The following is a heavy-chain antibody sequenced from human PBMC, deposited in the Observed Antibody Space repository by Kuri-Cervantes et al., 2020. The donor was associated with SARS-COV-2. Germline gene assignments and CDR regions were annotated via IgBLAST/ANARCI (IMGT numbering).Heavy chain of an antibody. J-gene: IGHJ5*02. CDR2: ISYDGSNK. CDR3: ARGVGYYDFPNWFDP. V-gene: IGHV3-30*03. Sequence: GGSLRLSCAASRFMFSCDRMNWVRQAPGKGLEWVAVISYDGSNKYYADSVKGRFTISRDNSKNTLYLQMNSLRAEDTAVYYCARGVGYYDFPNWFDPWGQGTLVTVSS. D-gene: IGHD3-3*01. CDR1: RFMFSCDR.